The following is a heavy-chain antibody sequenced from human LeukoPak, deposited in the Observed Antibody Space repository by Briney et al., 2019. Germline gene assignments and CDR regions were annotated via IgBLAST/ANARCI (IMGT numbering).Heavy chain of an antibody. CDR3: TISGYHAY. Sequence: PGGSLRLSCAPSGFTFSGSAMHWVRQASGKGLEWVGRIRSKANSYATAYAASVKGSFTISRDDSKNTAYLQMNSLKTEDTAVYYCTISGYHAYWGQGTLVTVSP. V-gene: IGHV3-73*01. D-gene: IGHD3-22*01. CDR2: IRSKANSYAT. J-gene: IGHJ4*02. CDR1: GFTFSGSA.